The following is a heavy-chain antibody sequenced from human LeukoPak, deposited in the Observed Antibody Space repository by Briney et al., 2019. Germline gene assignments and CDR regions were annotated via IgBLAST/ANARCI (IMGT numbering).Heavy chain of an antibody. D-gene: IGHD1-1*01. CDR3: ARDSSSGTDFDY. Sequence: SETLSLTCTVSGGSISSSSYYWGWIRQPPGKGLEWIGSIYYSGSTYYNPSLKSRVTISVDTSKNQFSLKLSSVTAADTAVYYCARDSSSGTDFDYWGQGTLVTVSS. CDR2: IYYSGST. J-gene: IGHJ4*02. V-gene: IGHV4-39*07. CDR1: GGSISSSSYY.